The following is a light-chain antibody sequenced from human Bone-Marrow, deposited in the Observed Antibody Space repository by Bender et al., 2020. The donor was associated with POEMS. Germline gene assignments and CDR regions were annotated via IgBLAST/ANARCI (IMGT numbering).Light chain of an antibody. CDR2: KDV. Sequence: SYELTQPPSVSVSPGQTARITCSGDALPRQFTYWYQQKPGQAPVLVMYKDVERPSGIPERFAGSSSGTTVTLTISGVQAEDEADYYCQSAASSSSPWVFGGGTKLTVL. V-gene: IGLV3-25*03. CDR1: ALPRQF. J-gene: IGLJ3*02. CDR3: QSAASSSSPWV.